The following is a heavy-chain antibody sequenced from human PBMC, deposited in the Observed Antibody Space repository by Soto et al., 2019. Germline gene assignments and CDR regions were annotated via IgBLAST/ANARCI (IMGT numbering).Heavy chain of an antibody. CDR2: IYWDDDK. CDR1: GFSLSTSGVG. D-gene: IGHD4-17*01. J-gene: IGHJ4*02. CDR3: AHCLALYGDYVGY. V-gene: IGHV2-5*02. Sequence: QITLKESGPTLVKPTQTLTLTCTFSGFSLSTSGVGVGWIRQPPGKALEWLALIYWDDDKRYSPSLKSRRTXTXAXXKHQVVLTRTSMDPVDTATYYCAHCLALYGDYVGYWGQGTLVTVSS.